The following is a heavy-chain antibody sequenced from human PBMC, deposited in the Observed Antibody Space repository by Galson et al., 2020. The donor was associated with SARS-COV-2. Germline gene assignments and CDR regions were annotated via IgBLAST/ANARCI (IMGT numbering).Heavy chain of an antibody. CDR2: INPSGGGT. CDR3: ARGYSNYYYYMDV. CDR1: GYTFTSYY. J-gene: IGHJ6*03. Sequence: ASVKVSCKASGYTFTSYYIHWVRQAPGQGLEWMGIINPSGGGTTYAQKFQGRVTMTRDTSTSTVYMELSSLRSEDTAVYYCARGYSNYYYYMDVWGKGTTVTVSS. V-gene: IGHV1-46*01. D-gene: IGHD4-4*01.